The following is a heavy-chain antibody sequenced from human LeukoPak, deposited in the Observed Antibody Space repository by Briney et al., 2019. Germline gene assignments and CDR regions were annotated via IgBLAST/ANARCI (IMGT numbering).Heavy chain of an antibody. D-gene: IGHD2-2*01. CDR2: IYPDDSNT. CDR1: GYSFSSYW. Sequence: GESLKISCKGSGYSFSSYWIVWVRQMPGKGLEWMGTIYPDDSNTRYSPSFQGQVTISADKSINTAYLQWSSLKASDTAMYYCALQPGYCSNSICSHFDFWGQGTLVTVSS. CDR3: ALQPGYCSNSICSHFDF. V-gene: IGHV5-51*01. J-gene: IGHJ4*02.